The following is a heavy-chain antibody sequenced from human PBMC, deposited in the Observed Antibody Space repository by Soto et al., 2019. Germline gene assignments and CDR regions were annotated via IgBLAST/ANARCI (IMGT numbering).Heavy chain of an antibody. D-gene: IGHD5-12*01. V-gene: IGHV4-30-2*06. CDR3: VRGGGYDPFDY. CDR1: GASISGDCFW. Sequence: SETLSLTCTVSGASISGDCFWWSWLRQSPGKGLEWIGYISHLENTYFHPSFKSRLTMSIDRSRNQFSLNLSSVTAADRAVYYCVRGGGYDPFDYWGQGVLVTVSS. J-gene: IGHJ4*02. CDR2: ISHLENT.